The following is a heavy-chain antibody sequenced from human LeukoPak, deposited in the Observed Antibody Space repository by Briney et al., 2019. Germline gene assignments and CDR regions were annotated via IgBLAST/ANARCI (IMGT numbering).Heavy chain of an antibody. V-gene: IGHV3-23*01. J-gene: IGHJ5*02. Sequence: GGSLRLSSAAPGFTSSSYAMSWVRQAPGKGLDWVSPISGSGGSTYYADSVKGRFTISRDNSKNPLYLQMNSLRAEDTVVYYCAEDLRILDPWRQGTLVSVSS. CDR1: GFTSSSYA. CDR2: ISGSGGST. CDR3: AEDLRILDP. D-gene: IGHD3-10*01.